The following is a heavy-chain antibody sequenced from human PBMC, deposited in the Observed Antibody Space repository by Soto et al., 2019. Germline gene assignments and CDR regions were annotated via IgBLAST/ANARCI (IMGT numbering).Heavy chain of an antibody. CDR3: AREIMGGGYGLDV. D-gene: IGHD2-15*01. Sequence: QIQLQESGPGMVKPSETLSLTCTVSGASVSSGSYYWTWIRQAPGKGLEWIGYVYYSGSTNYNPSLKSRISISLDTSTNHFSLKLSSVTAADTAVYFCAREIMGGGYGLDVWGQGTTVTVSS. J-gene: IGHJ6*02. V-gene: IGHV4-61*03. CDR1: GASVSSGSYY. CDR2: VYYSGST.